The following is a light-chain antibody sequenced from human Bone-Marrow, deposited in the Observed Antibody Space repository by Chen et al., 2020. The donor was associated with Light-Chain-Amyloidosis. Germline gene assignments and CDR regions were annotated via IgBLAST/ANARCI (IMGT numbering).Light chain of an antibody. CDR2: RDT. CDR1: DLPTKY. Sequence: SYELTHPPSLSLSAGQAARITCSGDDLPTKYAYWYQQKPGQAPVLVIHRDTERPSGISERFSGSSSGTTATLTISGVQAEDEADYHCQSADSSGTYEVIFGGGTKLTVL. J-gene: IGLJ2*01. CDR3: QSADSSGTYEVI. V-gene: IGLV3-25*03.